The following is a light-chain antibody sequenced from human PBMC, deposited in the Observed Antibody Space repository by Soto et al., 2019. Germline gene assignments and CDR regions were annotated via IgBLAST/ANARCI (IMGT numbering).Light chain of an antibody. CDR3: QQYGSSIT. J-gene: IGKJ5*01. CDR1: QSVSSSY. Sequence: EIVLTQSPGTLSLSPGERATLSWRASQSVSSSYLAWYQQKPGQAPRLLIYGASSRATGIPDRFSGSASGTDSTLTISRLEPEDFAVYYCQQYGSSITFGQGTRLEIK. V-gene: IGKV3-20*01. CDR2: GAS.